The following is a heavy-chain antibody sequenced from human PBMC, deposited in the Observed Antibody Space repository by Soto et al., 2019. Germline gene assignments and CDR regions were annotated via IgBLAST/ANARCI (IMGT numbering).Heavy chain of an antibody. V-gene: IGHV3-30*03. J-gene: IGHJ4*02. CDR1: VFTFSIYG. CDR3: ARAYYFGSGTSYTLYY. Sequence: PWGSLRLSCASSVFTFSIYGMPWVRQAPGKGLEWVAVISYDGSNKYYADSVKGRFTISRDNSESAVFLQMNSLRPDDTALYFCARAYYFGSGTSYTLYYWGQGTQVTVSS. CDR2: ISYDGSNK. D-gene: IGHD3-10*01.